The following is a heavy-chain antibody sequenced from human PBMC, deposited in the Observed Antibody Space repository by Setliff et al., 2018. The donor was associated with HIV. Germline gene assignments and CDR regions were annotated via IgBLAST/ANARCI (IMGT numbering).Heavy chain of an antibody. J-gene: IGHJ3*02. CDR3: ARTSVSGWRTPAFDI. Sequence: SETLSLTCTVSGGSISSYYWSWIRLPPGKGLEWIGYIYYSGSTNYNPSLKSRVTISVDTSRNQFSLKLSSVTAADTAVYHCARTSVSGWRTPAFDIWGQGTMVTVSS. CDR2: IYYSGST. V-gene: IGHV4-59*08. CDR1: GGSISSYY. D-gene: IGHD6-19*01.